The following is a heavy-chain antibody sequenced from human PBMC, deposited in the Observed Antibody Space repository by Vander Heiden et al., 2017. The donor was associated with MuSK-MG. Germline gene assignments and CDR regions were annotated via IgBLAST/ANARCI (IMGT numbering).Heavy chain of an antibody. D-gene: IGHD3-16*02. Sequence: EVQLLESGGGLVQPGGSLRLPCEASGFSFSTYPMSWVRQAPGKGLEWVSAINGRGDKTFYADSVKGRFTISRDNSKNTLFLQMRSLRGDDTAVYYCSKEGFMTGGVITDYWGQGALVTVSS. V-gene: IGHV3-23*01. J-gene: IGHJ4*02. CDR3: SKEGFMTGGVITDY. CDR2: INGRGDKT. CDR1: GFSFSTYP.